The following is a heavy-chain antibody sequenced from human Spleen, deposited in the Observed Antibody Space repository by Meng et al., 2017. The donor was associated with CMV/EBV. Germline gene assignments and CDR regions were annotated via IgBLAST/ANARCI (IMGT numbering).Heavy chain of an antibody. J-gene: IGHJ6*02. V-gene: IGHV1-8*03. Sequence: ASVKVSCKASGYTFTSYEINWVRQATGQGLEWMGWMNPNSGDTGYAQKFQGGVTITRNTSISTAYMELRSLRSDDTAVYYCARGERQPFYGLDVWGRGTTVTVSS. CDR2: MNPNSGDT. CDR1: GYTFTSYE. D-gene: IGHD1-1*01. CDR3: ARGERQPFYGLDV.